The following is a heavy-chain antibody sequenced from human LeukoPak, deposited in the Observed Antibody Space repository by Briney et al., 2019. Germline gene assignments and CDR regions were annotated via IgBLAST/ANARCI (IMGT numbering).Heavy chain of an antibody. J-gene: IGHJ4*02. D-gene: IGHD3-22*01. CDR2: INIDGSST. CDR1: GFTFSSYW. Sequence: GGSLRLSCAASGFTFSSYWMHWVRQAPGKGLVWVSRINIDGSSTTYADSVKGRFTISRDNAKNTLYLQMNSLRAEDTAVYYCARVATYYDSSGYNSGYFDYWGQGTLVTVSS. CDR3: ARVATYYDSSGYNSGYFDY. V-gene: IGHV3-74*01.